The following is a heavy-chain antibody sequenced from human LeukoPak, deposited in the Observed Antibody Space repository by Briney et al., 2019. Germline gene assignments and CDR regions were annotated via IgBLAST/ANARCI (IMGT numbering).Heavy chain of an antibody. CDR1: GSIFSRHT. CDR3: AREYDSKGRFDW. Sequence: PGGSLRLSCVAPGSIFSRHTMNWVRQTPGKGLEWVSSISSGSSDINYADSVKGRFIISRDNAKNSLYLQLNSLRDEDMGVYYCAREYDSKGRFDWWGQGTLVTVSS. V-gene: IGHV3-21*01. D-gene: IGHD3-22*01. CDR2: ISSGSSDI. J-gene: IGHJ4*02.